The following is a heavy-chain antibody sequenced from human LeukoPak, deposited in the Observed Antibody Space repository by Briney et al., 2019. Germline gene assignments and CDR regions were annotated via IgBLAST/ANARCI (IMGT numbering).Heavy chain of an antibody. V-gene: IGHV3-21*01. D-gene: IGHD6-13*01. CDR1: GFTFSSYS. J-gene: IGHJ4*02. CDR3: ARDKGIAAAGPPPADY. Sequence: GGSLRLSCAASGFTFSSYSMNWVRQAPGKGLEWVSSISSSSSYIYYADSVKGRFPISRDNAKNSLYLQMNSLRAEDTAVYYCARDKGIAAAGPPPADYWGQGTLVTVSS. CDR2: ISSSSSYI.